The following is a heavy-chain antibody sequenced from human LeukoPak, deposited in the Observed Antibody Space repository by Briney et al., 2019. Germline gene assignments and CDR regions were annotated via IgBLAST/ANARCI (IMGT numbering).Heavy chain of an antibody. CDR3: ARATRSFYYYMDV. V-gene: IGHV1-18*01. CDR1: GYSFVGYG. CDR2: FNPENGNT. Sequence: ASVKVSCKASGYSFVGYGITWVRQAPGQGLEWMGWFNPENGNTNYAQKVQGRVTMTADASTSTAYMELRNLRSDDTALYYCARATRSFYYYMDVWGKGTTVTVS. D-gene: IGHD6-19*01. J-gene: IGHJ6*03.